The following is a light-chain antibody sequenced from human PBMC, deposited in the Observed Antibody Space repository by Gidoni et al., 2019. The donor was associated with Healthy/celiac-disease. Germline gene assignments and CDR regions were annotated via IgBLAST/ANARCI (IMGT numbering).Light chain of an antibody. J-gene: IGLJ2*01. CDR3: SSYAGSNVV. V-gene: IGLV2-8*01. Sequence: SALPQPPSASRSPGQSVTISCTGTSSDVGGYNYVSWYQQHPGKAPKLMIYEVSKRPSGVPDRFSGSKSGNTASLTVSGLQAEDEADYYCSSYAGSNVVFGGGTKLTVL. CDR2: EVS. CDR1: SSDVGGYNY.